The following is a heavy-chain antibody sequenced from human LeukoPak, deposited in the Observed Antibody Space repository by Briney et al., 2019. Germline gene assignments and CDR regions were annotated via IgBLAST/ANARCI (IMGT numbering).Heavy chain of an antibody. J-gene: IGHJ6*03. CDR1: GFTLRNNC. Sequence: PGGSLRLSCTASGFTLRNNCMRWVRQAPGKGLEWVSALYSSGRPYYPGCWKGRVTISRGSSQNTLVLQRNGLRARGQAVFFFGRDRHMIGVYYFMAVWGKGTTVTVSS. D-gene: IGHD3-3*01. CDR2: LYSSGRP. CDR3: GRDRHMIGVYYFMAV. V-gene: IGHV3-53*01.